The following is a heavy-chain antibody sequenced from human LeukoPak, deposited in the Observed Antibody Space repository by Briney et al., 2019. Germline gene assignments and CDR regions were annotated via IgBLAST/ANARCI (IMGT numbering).Heavy chain of an antibody. CDR1: GGSISSSNW. J-gene: IGHJ3*02. D-gene: IGHD3-22*01. V-gene: IGHV4-4*02. Sequence: PSGTLSLTCAVSGGSISSSNWWSWVRQPPEKGLEWIGEIYHSGSTNYNPSLKSRVTISVDRSKNQFSLKLSSVTAADTAVYYCARASTDSSGYLLDIWGQGTMVTVSS. CDR3: ARASTDSSGYLLDI. CDR2: IYHSGST.